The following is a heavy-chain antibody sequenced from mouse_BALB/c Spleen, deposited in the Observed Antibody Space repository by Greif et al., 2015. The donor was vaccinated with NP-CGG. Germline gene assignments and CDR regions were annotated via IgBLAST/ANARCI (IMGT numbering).Heavy chain of an antibody. V-gene: IGHV2-2*02. J-gene: IGHJ2*01. CDR1: GFSLTSYG. Sequence: VKLVESGPGLVQPSQSLSITCTVSGFSLTSYGVHWVRQSPGKGLEWLGVIWSGGSTDYNAAFISRLSISKDNSKSQVFFKVNSLQANDTAIYYCARSGSITTATVDYWGQGTTLTVSS. CDR2: IWSGGST. D-gene: IGHD1-2*01. CDR3: ARSGSITTATVDY.